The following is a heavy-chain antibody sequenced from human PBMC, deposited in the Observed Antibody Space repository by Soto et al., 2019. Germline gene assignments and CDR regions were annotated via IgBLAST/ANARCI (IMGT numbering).Heavy chain of an antibody. J-gene: IGHJ6*02. Sequence: SETLSLTCSVPGGAISSYYWSWVRQRAGKGLEWIGRVFSSGSTNYNASLKSRVTMSIDTSKNEVSLTLRSVTTADTAVYYCARVAFSYFGMDVWGPGTTVTVSS. V-gene: IGHV4-4*07. CDR2: VFSSGST. D-gene: IGHD3-3*02. CDR3: ARVAFSYFGMDV. CDR1: GGAISSYY.